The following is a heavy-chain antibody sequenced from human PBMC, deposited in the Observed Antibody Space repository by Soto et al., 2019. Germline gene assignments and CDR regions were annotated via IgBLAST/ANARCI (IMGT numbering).Heavy chain of an antibody. J-gene: IGHJ5*02. V-gene: IGHV4-59*01. D-gene: IGHD4-4*01. CDR2: VYYSGST. Sequence: SETLSLTCTVSGGSISSYYWSWIRQPPGKGLEWIGYVYYSGSTNYNPSLKSRVTISVDMSKNQFSLKLSSVTAADTAVYYCARRRGATITSDPGYNWFDPWGQGTLVTVSS. CDR1: GGSISSYY. CDR3: ARRRGATITSDPGYNWFDP.